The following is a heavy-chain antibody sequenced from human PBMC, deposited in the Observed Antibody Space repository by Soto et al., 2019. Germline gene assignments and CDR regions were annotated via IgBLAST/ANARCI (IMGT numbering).Heavy chain of an antibody. CDR1: GFTFSSYA. V-gene: IGHV3-30-3*01. D-gene: IGHD3-9*01. CDR2: IPYDGSNK. J-gene: IGHJ6*02. CDR3: ARVEGNDDILTGYQSYYYYYGMDV. Sequence: GGSLRLSCAASGFTFSSYAMHWVRQAPGKGLEWVAVIPYDGSNKYYADYVKGRFTISRDNSKNTLYLQMNSLRAEDTAVYYCARVEGNDDILTGYQSYYYYYGMDVWGQGTTITVSS.